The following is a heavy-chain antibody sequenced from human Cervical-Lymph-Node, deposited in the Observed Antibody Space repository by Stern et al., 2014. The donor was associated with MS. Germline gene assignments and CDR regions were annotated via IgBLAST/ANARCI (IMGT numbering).Heavy chain of an antibody. CDR3: ARTHTVTPEYCFDY. V-gene: IGHV2-70*01. D-gene: IGHD4-17*01. Sequence: QVTLKESGPALVKPTQTLTLTCTFSGFSLNTGGMCVSWIRQPPGKALEWLALIDWGDDKYYNTSLKTRLTISKDTSKNQVVLTMTNMDPVDTATYYCARTHTVTPEYCFDYWGQGTLVTVSS. J-gene: IGHJ4*02. CDR2: IDWGDDK. CDR1: GFSLNTGGMC.